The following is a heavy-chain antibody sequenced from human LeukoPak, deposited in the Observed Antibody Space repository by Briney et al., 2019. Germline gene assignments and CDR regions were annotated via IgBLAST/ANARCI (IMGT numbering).Heavy chain of an antibody. CDR1: GFTFDDYA. D-gene: IGHD6-13*01. J-gene: IGHJ6*02. CDR3: AKGISLGGAAAGYYYGMDV. V-gene: IGHV3-9*01. Sequence: GGSLRLSCAASGFTFDDYAMHWVRHAPGKGLEWVSGISWNSGSIGYADSVKGRFTISRDNAKNSLYLQMSSLRAEDTALYYCAKGISLGGAAAGYYYGMDVWGQGTTVTVSS. CDR2: ISWNSGSI.